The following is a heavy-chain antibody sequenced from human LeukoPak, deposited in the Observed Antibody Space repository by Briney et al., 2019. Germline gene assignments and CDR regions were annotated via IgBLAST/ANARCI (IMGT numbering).Heavy chain of an antibody. J-gene: IGHJ4*02. CDR1: GGSISSGGYY. Sequence: PSETLSLTCTVSGGSISSGGYYWSWIRQHPGKGLEWIGYIYYSGSTYYNPSLKSRVTISVDTSKNQFSLKLSSVTAADTAVYYCARVGSSWYSELLYYFDYWGQGTLVTVSS. D-gene: IGHD6-13*01. V-gene: IGHV4-31*03. CDR3: ARVGSSWYSELLYYFDY. CDR2: IYYSGST.